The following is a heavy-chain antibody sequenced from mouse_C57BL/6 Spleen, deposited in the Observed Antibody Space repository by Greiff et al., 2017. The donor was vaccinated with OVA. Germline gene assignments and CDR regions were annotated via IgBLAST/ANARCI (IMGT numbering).Heavy chain of an antibody. D-gene: IGHD2-14*01. CDR3: ARMEYDGWDY. V-gene: IGHV1-82*01. CDR1: GYAFSSSW. CDR2: IYPGDGDT. J-gene: IGHJ4*01. Sequence: QVQLQQSGPELVKPGASVKISCTASGYAFSSSWMNWVKQRPGKGLEWIGRIYPGDGDTNYNGKFKGKATLTADKSSSTAYMQLSSLTSEDSAVYFCARMEYDGWDYWGQGTSVTVSS.